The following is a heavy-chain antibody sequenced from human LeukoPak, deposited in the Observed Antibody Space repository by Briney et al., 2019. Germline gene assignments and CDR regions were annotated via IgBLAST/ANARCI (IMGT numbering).Heavy chain of an antibody. D-gene: IGHD6-19*01. CDR1: EGTFSNYA. Sequence: SVKVSCKASEGTFSNYAVSWVRQAPGQGLEWMGGFIPVFGPANYAQKFQGRVTITADESTSTAYMELSSLRSEDTAVYYCARAGEVYNSGSYLEYWGQGTLVTVSS. CDR2: FIPVFGPA. J-gene: IGHJ4*02. V-gene: IGHV1-69*13. CDR3: ARAGEVYNSGSYLEY.